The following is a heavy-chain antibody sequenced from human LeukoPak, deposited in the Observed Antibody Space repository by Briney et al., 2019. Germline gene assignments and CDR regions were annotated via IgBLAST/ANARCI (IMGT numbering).Heavy chain of an antibody. J-gene: IGHJ4*02. CDR2: INHSGST. V-gene: IGHV4-34*01. Sequence: PSETLSLTCSVYGGSFSGYYWSWIRQPPGKGLEWIGEINHSGSTNYNPSLKSRVTISVDTSKNQFSLKLSSVTAADTAVYYCASRKLGNDYWGQGTLVTVSS. D-gene: IGHD7-27*01. CDR3: ASRKLGNDY. CDR1: GGSFSGYY.